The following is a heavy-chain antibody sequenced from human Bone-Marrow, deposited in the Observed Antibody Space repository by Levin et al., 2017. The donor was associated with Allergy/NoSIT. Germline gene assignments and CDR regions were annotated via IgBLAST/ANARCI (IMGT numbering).Heavy chain of an antibody. CDR1: GFTLSDYY. Sequence: GESLKISCAASGFTLSDYYMSWVRQAPGRGLEWVSYISSSGSTIYYADSVRGRFTISRDNAKNSLYLQMNSLRAEDTAIYYCVRDIFFGRYHGSGEVDRGMGDWGQGTTVTVSS. CDR2: ISSSGSTI. CDR3: VRDIFFGRYHGSGEVDRGMGD. V-gene: IGHV3-11*01. D-gene: IGHD3-10*01. J-gene: IGHJ6*02.